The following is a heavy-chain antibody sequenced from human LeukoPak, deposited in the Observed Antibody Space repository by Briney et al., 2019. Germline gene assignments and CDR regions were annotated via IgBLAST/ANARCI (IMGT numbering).Heavy chain of an antibody. CDR3: AKDKGSSSWGLGY. D-gene: IGHD6-6*01. CDR2: ISYDGSNK. V-gene: IGHV3-30*18. J-gene: IGHJ4*02. Sequence: GGSLRLSCAASGFTFSGYGMHWVRQAPGKGLEWVAVISYDGSNKYYADSVKGRFTISRDNSKNTLYLQMNSLRAEDTAVYYCAKDKGSSSWGLGYWGQGTLVTVSS. CDR1: GFTFSGYG.